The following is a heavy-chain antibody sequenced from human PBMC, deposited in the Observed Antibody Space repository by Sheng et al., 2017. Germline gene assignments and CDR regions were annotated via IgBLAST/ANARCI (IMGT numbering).Heavy chain of an antibody. CDR1: GFSFSSYG. Sequence: QEQLVESGGGVVQPGTSLTLSCVASGFSFSSYGMHWVRQAPGKGLEWVAFIWHDAKNKYYADSVKGRFTISRDNSENTVFLQMNRLRVEDTAVYYCARKGWEAVADTRSSCYFDFWGLGTLVTVSS. V-gene: IGHV3-33*01. CDR2: IWHDAKNK. D-gene: IGHD6-19*01. J-gene: IGHJ4*02. CDR3: ARKGWEAVADTRSSCYFDF.